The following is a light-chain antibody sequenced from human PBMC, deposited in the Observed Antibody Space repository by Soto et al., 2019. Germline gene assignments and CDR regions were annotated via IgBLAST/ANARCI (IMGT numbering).Light chain of an antibody. CDR2: LGS. Sequence: DIVMTQSPLSLPVTPGEPASISCRSSQSLLHSNGYNSLAWYLQKPGQSPQLLIYLGSSRASGVPDRFSGSGSGTDFTLTISRVEAEDVGVYYCIQALQTPLTFGGGTKVEIK. CDR1: QSLLHSNGYNS. V-gene: IGKV2-28*01. J-gene: IGKJ4*01. CDR3: IQALQTPLT.